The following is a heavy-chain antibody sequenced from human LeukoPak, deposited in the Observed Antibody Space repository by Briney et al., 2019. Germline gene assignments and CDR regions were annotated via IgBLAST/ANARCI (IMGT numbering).Heavy chain of an antibody. V-gene: IGHV4-61*01. CDR2: IYHSGST. Sequence: SETLSLTCTVSGGSVSSGSYYWNWIRQPPGKGLEWIGYIYHSGSTNYNPSLQSRVTISVDTSKNQFSLNLNSVTAADTAVYYCARGGAARLHFQNWGQGTLATVSS. CDR1: GGSVSSGSYY. D-gene: IGHD6-6*01. CDR3: ARGGAARLHFQN. J-gene: IGHJ1*01.